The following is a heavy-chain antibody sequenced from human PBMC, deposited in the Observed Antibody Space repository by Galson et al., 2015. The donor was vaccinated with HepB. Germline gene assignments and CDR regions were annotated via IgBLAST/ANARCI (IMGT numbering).Heavy chain of an antibody. CDR3: LRDRTYKGGNFFDF. V-gene: IGHV3-7*03. D-gene: IGHD3-10*01. CDR1: GFSFSDYW. CDR2: IRYDEYEY. J-gene: IGHJ4*02. Sequence: SLRLSCAASGFSFSDYWMSWIRQAPGKRPEWVANIRYDEYEYYYADFVKGRFTISRDNARSSVFLQMSSLRRDDTAIYYWLRDRTYKGGNFFDFWGQGALVTVSS.